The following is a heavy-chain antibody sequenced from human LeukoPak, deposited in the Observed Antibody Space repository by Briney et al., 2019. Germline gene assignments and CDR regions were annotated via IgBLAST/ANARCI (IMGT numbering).Heavy chain of an antibody. Sequence: ASVKVSCMPSRYTFTGYYMHWVRQAPGQGLEWMGWINPNSGGTNYAQKFQGRVTMTRDTSISTAYMELSRLRSDDTAVYYCARVSYDYVWGSYRNSRFDYWGQGTLVTVSS. CDR1: RYTFTGYY. D-gene: IGHD3-16*02. V-gene: IGHV1-2*02. J-gene: IGHJ4*02. CDR2: INPNSGGT. CDR3: ARVSYDYVWGSYRNSRFDY.